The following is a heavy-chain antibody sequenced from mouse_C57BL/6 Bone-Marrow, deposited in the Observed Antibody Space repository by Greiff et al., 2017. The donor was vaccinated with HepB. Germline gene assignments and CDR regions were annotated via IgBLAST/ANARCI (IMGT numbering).Heavy chain of an antibody. Sequence: VQLQQSGAELAKPGASVKLSCKASGYTFTSYWMHWVKQRPGQGLEWIGYINPSSGYTTYNQKFKNKSTLTADKSSSTAYMQLSSLTYEDSAVYYCARDDGYYGWAMDYWGQGTSVTVSS. CDR1: GYTFTSYW. D-gene: IGHD2-3*01. CDR3: ARDDGYYGWAMDY. CDR2: INPSSGYT. V-gene: IGHV1-7*01. J-gene: IGHJ4*01.